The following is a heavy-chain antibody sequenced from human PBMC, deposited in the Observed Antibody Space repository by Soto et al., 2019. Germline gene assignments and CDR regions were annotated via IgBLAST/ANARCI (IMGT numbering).Heavy chain of an antibody. Sequence: QVQLQESGPGLVKPSETLSLTCTVSGGSISSYYWSWIRQPPGKGLEWIGYIYYSGSTNYNPSLQSRVTISVDTSKNQFSLKLSSVTAADTAVYYCARGIYYDSSGYPPRYFDYWGQGTLVTVSS. J-gene: IGHJ4*02. V-gene: IGHV4-59*01. D-gene: IGHD3-22*01. CDR1: GGSISSYY. CDR2: IYYSGST. CDR3: ARGIYYDSSGYPPRYFDY.